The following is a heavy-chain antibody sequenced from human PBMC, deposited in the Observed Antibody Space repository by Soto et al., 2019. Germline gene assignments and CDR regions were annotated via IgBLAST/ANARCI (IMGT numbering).Heavy chain of an antibody. D-gene: IGHD6-13*01. J-gene: IGHJ4*02. CDR1: GYSFSAYW. CDR3: AREWHSWFQLDH. V-gene: IGHV5-10-1*01. Sequence: GESLKISCTASGYSFSAYWINWVRQMPGKGLEWMGRIDPSDSYTNYSPSFQGHVTISADKSTTTAYLQWSRLKASDTAMYFCAREWHSWFQLDHWGQGTPVTVS. CDR2: IDPSDSYT.